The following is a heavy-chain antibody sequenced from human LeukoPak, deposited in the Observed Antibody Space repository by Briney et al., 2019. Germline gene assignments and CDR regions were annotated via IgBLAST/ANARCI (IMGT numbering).Heavy chain of an antibody. Sequence: GGSLRLSCSASGFPFSIYSMNWVRQAPGKGPEWIAYVTSSSSTLYYADSVNGRFTISRDNAKNSLYLQMNGLRVEDTAVYYCARDSASPPVTFDYWGLGTLVTVSS. CDR3: ARDSASPPVTFDY. V-gene: IGHV3-48*04. CDR2: VTSSSSTL. D-gene: IGHD4-17*01. CDR1: GFPFSIYS. J-gene: IGHJ4*02.